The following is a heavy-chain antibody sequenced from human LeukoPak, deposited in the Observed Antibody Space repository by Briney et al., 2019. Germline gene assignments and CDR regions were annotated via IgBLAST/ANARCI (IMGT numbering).Heavy chain of an antibody. D-gene: IGHD3-9*01. CDR2: VSGSGGST. V-gene: IGHV3-23*01. CDR3: AKLTQPSAC. J-gene: IGHJ4*02. Sequence: PGGSLRLSCAASGFTFANYLVSGVRQTPGKGLEWVSSVSGSGGSTYYADSVKGRFTISRDNSKNTVYLQMSSLRAEDTAVYYCAKLTQPSACWGQGTLVTVSS. CDR1: GFTFANYL.